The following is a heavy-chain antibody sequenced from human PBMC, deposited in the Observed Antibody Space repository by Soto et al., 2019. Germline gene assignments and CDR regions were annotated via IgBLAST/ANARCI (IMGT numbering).Heavy chain of an antibody. V-gene: IGHV3-21*01. Sequence: GGSLRLSCSASGFTFSSYSMNWVRQAPGKGLEWVSSISSSSSYIYYADSVKGRFTISRDNAKNSLYLQMNSLRAEDTAVYYCASQRGVSAYYYYGMGVRGKGTRVTVSS. CDR1: GFTFSSYS. CDR2: ISSSSSYI. CDR3: ASQRGVSAYYYYGMGV. J-gene: IGHJ6*04.